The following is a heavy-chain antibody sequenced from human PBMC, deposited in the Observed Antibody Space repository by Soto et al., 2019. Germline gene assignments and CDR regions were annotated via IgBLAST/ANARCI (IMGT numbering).Heavy chain of an antibody. J-gene: IGHJ4*02. Sequence: QVQLQESGPGLVKPSQTLSLTCTVSGGSISSGDYYWRWIRQPPGKGLEWIAYIYYSGSTYYNPSLKSRVTLSVDTSKNQFSLKLSSVTAADTAVYYCARDYYGSGSYSSYWGQGTLVTVSS. D-gene: IGHD3-10*01. V-gene: IGHV4-30-4*01. CDR1: GGSISSGDYY. CDR2: IYYSGST. CDR3: ARDYYGSGSYSSY.